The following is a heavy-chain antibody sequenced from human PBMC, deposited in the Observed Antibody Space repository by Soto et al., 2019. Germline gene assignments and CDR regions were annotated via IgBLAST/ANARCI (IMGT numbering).Heavy chain of an antibody. V-gene: IGHV3-7*01. CDR2: INQDGSEK. CDR3: SRSLNA. Sequence: VQVMESGGGLVQPGGSLRLSCAASGFTFTSWWMDWARQTPGKGLEWVANINQDGSEKNYVDSVKGRFTISRDNAKNSVYLQMTSLTAEDSDLYYCSRSLNAWGQGTLVTVSS. CDR1: GFTFTSWW. J-gene: IGHJ5*02.